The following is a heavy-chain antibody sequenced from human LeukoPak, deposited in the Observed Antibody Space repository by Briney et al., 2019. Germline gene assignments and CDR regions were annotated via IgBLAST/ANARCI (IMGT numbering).Heavy chain of an antibody. CDR1: GFTFSTYG. Sequence: PGGSLRLSCAASGFTFSTYGMHWVRQAPGKGLEWVSSIRGSGDSSYYADSVKGRFTISRDNSKNTLYLQMNSLRAEDTAVYYCARGPFYYFDYWGQGTLVTVSS. CDR3: ARGPFYYFDY. CDR2: IRGSGDSS. V-gene: IGHV3-23*01. J-gene: IGHJ4*02.